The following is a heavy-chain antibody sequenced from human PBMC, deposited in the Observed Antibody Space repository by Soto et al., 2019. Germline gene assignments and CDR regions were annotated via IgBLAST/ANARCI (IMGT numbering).Heavy chain of an antibody. J-gene: IGHJ4*02. CDR1: CFAFSRIR. D-gene: IGHD3-22*01. CDR3: AKRPYDNSGYYYRFHF. V-gene: IGHV3-23*01. CDR2: IGCSSGST. Sequence: GGSLRLSCASSCFAFSRIRLGWGRQAPRKGLEWVSAIGCSSGSTYYADSVKGRFTISRDNSKNTMYLQMNSLRAEDTAVYYCAKRPYDNSGYYYRFHFWGQGTLVTVSS.